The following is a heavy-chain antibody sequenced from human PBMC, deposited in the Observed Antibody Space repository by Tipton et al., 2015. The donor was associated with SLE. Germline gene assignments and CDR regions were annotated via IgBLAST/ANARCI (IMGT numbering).Heavy chain of an antibody. D-gene: IGHD6-13*01. CDR1: GFTLSGYV. V-gene: IGHV3-21*01. CDR3: ARQRQQLDPFDY. Sequence: VQLVQSGGGVVQPGGSLRPSCAASGFTLSGYVMHWVRQAPGKGLEWVSSITGGSTYINYADSVKGRFTISRDNAKNSLYLQMNSLRVDETAVYYCARQRQQLDPFDYWGQGTMVTVSS. CDR2: ITGGSTYI. J-gene: IGHJ4*02.